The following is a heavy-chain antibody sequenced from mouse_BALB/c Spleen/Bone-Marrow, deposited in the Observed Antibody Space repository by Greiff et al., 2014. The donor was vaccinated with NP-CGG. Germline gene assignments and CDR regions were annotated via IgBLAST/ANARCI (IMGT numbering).Heavy chain of an antibody. Sequence: LVESGAELVRPGASVKLSCKASGYSFTSYWMNWVKQRPGQGLEWIGMIHPSDSETRLNQKFKDKATLTVDKSSSTAYMQLSSPTSEDSAVYYCARRDYGYDRDWYFDVWGAGTTVTASS. CDR2: IHPSDSET. J-gene: IGHJ1*01. CDR1: GYSFTSYW. CDR3: ARRDYGYDRDWYFDV. D-gene: IGHD2-2*01. V-gene: IGHV1-74*04.